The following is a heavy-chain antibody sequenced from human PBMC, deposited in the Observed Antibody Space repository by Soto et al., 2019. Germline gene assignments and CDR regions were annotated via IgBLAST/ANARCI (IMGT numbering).Heavy chain of an antibody. V-gene: IGHV4-30-4*01. J-gene: IGHJ5*02. CDR3: ARDLSGRNWFDP. Sequence: PSETRSLTCTVSGGSISSGDYYWSWIRQPPGKGLEWIGYIYYSGSTYYNPSLKSRVTISVDTSKNQFSLKLSSVTAADTAVYYCARDLSGRNWFDPWGQGTLVTVSS. CDR2: IYYSGST. D-gene: IGHD3-3*01. CDR1: GGSISSGDYY.